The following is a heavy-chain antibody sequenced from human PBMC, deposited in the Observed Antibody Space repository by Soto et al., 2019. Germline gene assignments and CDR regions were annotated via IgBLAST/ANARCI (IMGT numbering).Heavy chain of an antibody. J-gene: IGHJ6*02. Sequence: GASVKVSCKVSGYTLTELSMHWVRQAPGKGLEWMGGFDPEDGETIYAQKFQGRVTMTEDTSTDTAYMELSSLRSEDTAVYYCATEPPPGDGAGGFDYYSGMDVWGQGTTVTVSS. CDR1: GYTLTELS. CDR3: ATEPPPGDGAGGFDYYSGMDV. CDR2: FDPEDGET. V-gene: IGHV1-24*01. D-gene: IGHD2-8*02.